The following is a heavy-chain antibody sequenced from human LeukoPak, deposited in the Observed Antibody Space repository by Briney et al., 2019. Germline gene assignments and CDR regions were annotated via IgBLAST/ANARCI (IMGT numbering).Heavy chain of an antibody. Sequence: RASVNVSCKASGGTFSSYAISWVRQAPGQGLEWMGGIIPIIGTANYAQKFQGRVMITADESTSTAYMELSSLRSEDTAVYYCAITRDYGSGSYYNENWFDPWGQGTLVTVSS. CDR2: IIPIIGTA. D-gene: IGHD3-10*01. CDR1: GGTFSSYA. V-gene: IGHV1-69*13. J-gene: IGHJ5*02. CDR3: AITRDYGSGSYYNENWFDP.